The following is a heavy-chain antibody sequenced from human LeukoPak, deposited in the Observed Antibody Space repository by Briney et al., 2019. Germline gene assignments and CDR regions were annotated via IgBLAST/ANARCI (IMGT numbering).Heavy chain of an antibody. D-gene: IGHD3-3*01. V-gene: IGHV4-59*01. CDR1: GGSISSYY. J-gene: IGHJ4*02. CDR3: ASSERGFLGPNTYYFDY. CDR2: IYCSGST. Sequence: SETLSLTCTVSGGSISSYYWSWIRQPPGNGLEWIGYIYCSGSTNYNPSLKSRVTISVDTSKNQFSLKLSSVTAADTAVYYCASSERGFLGPNTYYFDYWGQGTLVTVSS.